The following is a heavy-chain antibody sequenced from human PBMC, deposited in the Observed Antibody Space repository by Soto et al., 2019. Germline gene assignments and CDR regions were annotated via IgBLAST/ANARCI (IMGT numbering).Heavy chain of an antibody. CDR2: ISGSGGIT. V-gene: IGHV3-23*01. J-gene: IGHJ4*02. D-gene: IGHD3-9*01. CDR1: GFTFSSYA. CDR3: AKGPYYDILTGYYFSGLTTYDY. Sequence: GGSLRLSCAASGFTFSSYAMSWVRQAPGKGLEWVSAISGSGGITYYADSVKGRFTISRDNSKNTLYLQMNSLRAEDTAVYYCAKGPYYDILTGYYFSGLTTYDYWGQGTLVTVSS.